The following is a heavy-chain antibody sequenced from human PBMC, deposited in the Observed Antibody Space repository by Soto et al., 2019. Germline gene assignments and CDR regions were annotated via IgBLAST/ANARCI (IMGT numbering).Heavy chain of an antibody. CDR1: GGSISSGDYY. D-gene: IGHD3-22*01. J-gene: IGHJ4*02. V-gene: IGHV4-30-4*01. Sequence: QVQLQESGPGLVKPSQTLSLTCTVSGGSISSGDYYWSWIRQPPGKGLEWIGYIYYSGSTYYNPSLKSRVTISVDTSKNQFSLKLSSVTAADTAVYYCAREFGSSGYYLDEVPEDYWGQGTLVTVSS. CDR3: AREFGSSGYYLDEVPEDY. CDR2: IYYSGST.